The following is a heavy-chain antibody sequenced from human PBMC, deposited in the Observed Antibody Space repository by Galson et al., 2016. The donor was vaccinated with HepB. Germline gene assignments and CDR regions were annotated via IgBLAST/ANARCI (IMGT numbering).Heavy chain of an antibody. CDR3: ARASGNTFSRFDY. CDR1: GFTFSNYW. CDR2: XXQDGSEK. J-gene: IGHJ4*02. D-gene: IGHD1-26*01. V-gene: IGHV3-7*04. Sequence: SLRLSCAASGFTFSNYWMSWVRQAPGKGLEWVAXXXQDGSEKYYVDSVKGRLTISRDSAKSSLLLKMNSLRADDTAVYYCARASGNTFSRFDYWGQGTLVTVSA.